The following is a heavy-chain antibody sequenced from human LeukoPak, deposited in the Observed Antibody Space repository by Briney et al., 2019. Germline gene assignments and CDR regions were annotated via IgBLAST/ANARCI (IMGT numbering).Heavy chain of an antibody. CDR2: TYYRSTWYN. D-gene: IGHD2-2*01. CDR3: ARRLTQYDCFDP. Sequence: QTLSLTCAISGDSVSSDSVTWNWIRQSPSRGLEWLGRTYYRSTWYNDYAVSVRGRITVNPDTSKNQFSLHLNSVTPEDTAVYYCARRLTQYDCFDPWGQGILVTVSS. V-gene: IGHV6-1*01. CDR1: GDSVSSDSVT. J-gene: IGHJ5*02.